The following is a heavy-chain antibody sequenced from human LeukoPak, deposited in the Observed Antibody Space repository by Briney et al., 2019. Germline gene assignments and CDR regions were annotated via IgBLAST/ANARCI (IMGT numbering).Heavy chain of an antibody. CDR2: IYSSGTT. Sequence: SETLSLTCTVSGDSMGSFYWSWIRQSAGRGLEWIGHIYSSGTTKNNPSYKSRVTISVDTSKNQFSLKLSSVTAADTAVYYCARHRNNWNFWDWFDPWGQGTLVTVSS. V-gene: IGHV4-4*08. CDR1: GDSMGSFY. CDR3: ARHRNNWNFWDWFDP. D-gene: IGHD1-1*01. J-gene: IGHJ5*02.